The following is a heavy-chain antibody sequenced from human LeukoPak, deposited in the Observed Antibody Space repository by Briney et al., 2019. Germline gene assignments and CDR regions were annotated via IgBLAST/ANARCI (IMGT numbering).Heavy chain of an antibody. V-gene: IGHV4-59*12. CDR2: VYYSGNT. D-gene: IGHD6-13*01. Sequence: SETLSLTCTVPGGSIFSYYWSCVRQPPGKGLEWIGYVYYSGNTNYNPSLKSRVTISVDTSKNQFSLKLSSVTAADTAVYYCARGRGYSSSWYGILRCFEPWGRGTLVTVSS. CDR1: GGSIFSYY. CDR3: ARGRGYSSSWYGILRCFEP. J-gene: IGHJ5*02.